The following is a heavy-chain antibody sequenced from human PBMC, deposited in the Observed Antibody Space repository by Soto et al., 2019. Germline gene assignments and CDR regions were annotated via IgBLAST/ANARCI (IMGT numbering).Heavy chain of an antibody. CDR2: ISYDGSNK. D-gene: IGHD3-16*01. Sequence: GGSLRLSCAASGFTFSSYAMHWVRQAPGKGLEWVAVISYDGSNKYYADSVKGRFTISRDNSKNTLYLQMNSLRAEDTAVYYCARDRPPLLRLPARRPLDYWGQGTPVTVSS. CDR3: ARDRPPLLRLPARRPLDY. CDR1: GFTFSSYA. V-gene: IGHV3-30-3*01. J-gene: IGHJ4*02.